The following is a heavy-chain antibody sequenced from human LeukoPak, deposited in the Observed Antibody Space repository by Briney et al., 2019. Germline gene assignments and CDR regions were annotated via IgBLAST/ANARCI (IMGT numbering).Heavy chain of an antibody. J-gene: IGHJ4*02. CDR1: GYTFTGYF. CDR3: RISGSHGVDY. D-gene: IGHD1-26*01. CDR2: INSKTGGT. Sequence: ASVKVTCKASGYTFTGYFIHWLRQAPGQGLEWLGWINSKTGGTNFAQKFAARVFLTRDTSISTAYLDLRRLTSDDTAVYYCRISGSHGVDYWGQGTLVTVSS. V-gene: IGHV1-2*02.